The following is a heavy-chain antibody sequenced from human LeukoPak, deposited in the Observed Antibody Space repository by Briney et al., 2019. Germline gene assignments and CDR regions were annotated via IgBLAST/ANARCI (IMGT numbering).Heavy chain of an antibody. D-gene: IGHD5-18*01. J-gene: IGHJ2*01. CDR1: GGSISSGGYS. CDR3: ASLDTAMVVPGRYFDL. V-gene: IGHV4-30-2*01. CDR2: IYHSGST. Sequence: PSQTLSLTCAVSGGSISSGGYSWSWIRQPPGKGLEWIGYIYHSGSTYYNPSLKSRVTISVDRSKNQFSLKLSSVTAADTAVYYCASLDTAMVVPGRYFDLWGRGTLVTVSS.